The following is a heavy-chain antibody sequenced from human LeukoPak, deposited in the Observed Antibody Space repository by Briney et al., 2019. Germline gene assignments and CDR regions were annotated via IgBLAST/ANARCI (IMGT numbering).Heavy chain of an antibody. J-gene: IGHJ5*02. CDR2: IHSSGTA. V-gene: IGHV4-4*07. CDR3: ARDFTLPPYNWFDP. CDR1: GGSISSSY. Sequence: SETLSLTCTVSGGSISSSYWSWIRQPAGKGLEWIGRIHSSGTANYNPSLKSRVTVSLDTSKNQFSLTLSSVTAADTAVYYCARDFTLPPYNWFDPWGQGTLVTVSS.